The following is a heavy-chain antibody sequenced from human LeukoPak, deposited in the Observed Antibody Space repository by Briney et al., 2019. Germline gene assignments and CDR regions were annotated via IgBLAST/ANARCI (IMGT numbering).Heavy chain of an antibody. CDR1: GGSFSGYY. J-gene: IGHJ4*02. Sequence: SETLSLTCAVYGGSFSGYYWSWIRQPPGKGLEWIGEINHSGSTNYNPSLKSRVTISVDTSKNQFSLKLSSVTAADTAVYYCARVRVVQYYFDYWGQGTLVTVSS. CDR3: ARVRVVQYYFDY. CDR2: INHSGST. D-gene: IGHD6-6*01. V-gene: IGHV4-34*01.